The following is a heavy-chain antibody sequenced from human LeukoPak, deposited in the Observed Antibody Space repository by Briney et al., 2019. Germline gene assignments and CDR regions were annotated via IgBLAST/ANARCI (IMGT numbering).Heavy chain of an antibody. V-gene: IGHV4-34*01. D-gene: IGHD2-2*01. Sequence: SETLSVTCAVYGGSFSGYYWSWIRQPPGKGLEWIGEINHSGSTNYNPSLKSRVTISVETSKNQFSLKRRSVTAADTAVYYCAREKYKLLYAFDFGAKGQWSASLQ. CDR2: INHSGST. J-gene: IGHJ3*01. CDR1: GGSFSGYY. CDR3: AREKYKLLYAFDF.